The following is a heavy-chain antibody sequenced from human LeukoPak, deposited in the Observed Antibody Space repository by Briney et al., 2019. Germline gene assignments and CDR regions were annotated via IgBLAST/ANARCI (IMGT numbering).Heavy chain of an antibody. CDR3: ARGAGYPTAFDI. D-gene: IGHD5-18*01. CDR1: GGSISSYY. CDR2: IYYSGST. V-gene: IGHV4-59*01. Sequence: PSETLSLTCTVSGGSISSYYWSWIRQPPGKGLEWIGYIYYSGSTNYNPSLKSRVTISVDTSKNQFSLKLSSVTAADTAVYYCARGAGYPTAFDIWGQGTMVTVSS. J-gene: IGHJ3*02.